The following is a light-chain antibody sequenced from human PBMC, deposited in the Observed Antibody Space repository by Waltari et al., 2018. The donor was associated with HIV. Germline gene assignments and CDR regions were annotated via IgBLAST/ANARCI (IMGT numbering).Light chain of an antibody. J-gene: IGKJ2*01. Sequence: DVVVTQSPDSLTVSVGERAPLNCKSSRNLLYSSNNKSYLALYQQKEGQRTKLIIYWATTRESGVPDRFSGSGSGTDFTLTISSLQDEDVAVYYGQQYYSVPYTFGQGTKLEIK. CDR2: WAT. V-gene: IGKV4-1*01. CDR3: QQYYSVPYT. CDR1: RNLLYSSNNKSY.